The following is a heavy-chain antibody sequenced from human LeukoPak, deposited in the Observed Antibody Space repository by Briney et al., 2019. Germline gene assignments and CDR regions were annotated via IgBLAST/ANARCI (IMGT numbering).Heavy chain of an antibody. J-gene: IGHJ4*02. V-gene: IGHV4-34*01. CDR3: ARSIAARREFDY. Sequence: SETLSLTCAVYGGSFSGYYWSWIRQPPGKGLEWIGEINHSGSTNYNPSLKSRVTISVDTSKNQFSLMLSSVTAAGTAVYYCARSIAARREFDYWGQGTLVTVSS. CDR1: GGSFSGYY. D-gene: IGHD6-6*01. CDR2: INHSGST.